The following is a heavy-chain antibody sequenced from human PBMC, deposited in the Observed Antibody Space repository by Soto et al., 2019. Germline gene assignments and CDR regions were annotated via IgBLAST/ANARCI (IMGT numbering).Heavy chain of an antibody. V-gene: IGHV4-39*01. Sequence: QLQLQESGPGLVKPSETLSLTCTVSGGSISSSSYYWGWIRQPPGKGLEWIGSIYYSGSTYYNPSLKSRVTISVDTSKNQFSLKLSSVTAADTAVYYCERHGVYGDYVSAWFDPWGQGTLVTVSS. D-gene: IGHD4-17*01. CDR3: ERHGVYGDYVSAWFDP. J-gene: IGHJ5*02. CDR2: IYYSGST. CDR1: GGSISSSSYY.